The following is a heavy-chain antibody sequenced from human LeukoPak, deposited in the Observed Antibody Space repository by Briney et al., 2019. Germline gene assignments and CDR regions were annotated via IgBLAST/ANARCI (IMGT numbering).Heavy chain of an antibody. Sequence: PSQTLSLTCAVSGGSISSGGYSWSWIRQPPGKGLEWIGYIYHSGSTYYNPSLKSRVTISVDRSKNQFSLKLSSVTAADTAVYYCARRRLYYDILTGYYNPSYLFDYWGQGTLVTVSS. V-gene: IGHV4-30-2*01. J-gene: IGHJ4*02. CDR2: IYHSGST. D-gene: IGHD3-9*01. CDR1: GGSISSGGYS. CDR3: ARRRLYYDILTGYYNPSYLFDY.